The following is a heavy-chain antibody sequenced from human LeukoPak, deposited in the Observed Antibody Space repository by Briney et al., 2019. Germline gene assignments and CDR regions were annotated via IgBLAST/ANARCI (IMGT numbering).Heavy chain of an antibody. D-gene: IGHD5-12*01. CDR3: ARWLTLMRIFDW. Sequence: GGSLRLSCVASGFTFSGYCMSWVRQAPGKGLEWVANIKQDGSEKDYVDALKGRFTISRDNAKNSLYLQMNSLRAEDTAAYYCARWLTLMRIFDWWGQGTLVTVSS. V-gene: IGHV3-7*01. CDR1: GFTFSGYC. J-gene: IGHJ4*02. CDR2: IKQDGSEK.